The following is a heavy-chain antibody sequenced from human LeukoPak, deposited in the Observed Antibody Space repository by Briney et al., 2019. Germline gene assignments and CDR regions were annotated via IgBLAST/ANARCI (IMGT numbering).Heavy chain of an antibody. Sequence: GESPKISCKGSGYSFTTYWIGWVRQMPGKGLEWMGIIYPGDSDTRYSPSFQGQVSISADKSISTASLQWSSLKASDTAMFYCARFYDSGGYYAFDIWGQGTMVTVSS. CDR3: ARFYDSGGYYAFDI. CDR1: GYSFTTYW. V-gene: IGHV5-51*01. J-gene: IGHJ3*02. D-gene: IGHD3-22*01. CDR2: IYPGDSDT.